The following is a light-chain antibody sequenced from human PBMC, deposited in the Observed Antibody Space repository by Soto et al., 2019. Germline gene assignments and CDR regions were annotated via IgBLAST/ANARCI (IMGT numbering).Light chain of an antibody. Sequence: STLSASVGDTVTITCRASQTISRWLAWYQQKPGKAPRLLIYTASSLQSGVPSRFSGSGFGTEFTLTITTLQPEDFATYYCQQSYSALRTFGRGTKVDI. V-gene: IGKV1-39*01. J-gene: IGKJ1*01. CDR2: TAS. CDR1: QTISRW. CDR3: QQSYSALRT.